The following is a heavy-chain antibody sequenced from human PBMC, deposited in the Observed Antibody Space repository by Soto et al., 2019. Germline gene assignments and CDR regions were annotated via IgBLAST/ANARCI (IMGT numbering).Heavy chain of an antibody. CDR1: GYTFTSYY. CDR2: INPSGGST. V-gene: IGHV1-46*01. Sequence: ASVKVSCNASGYTFTSYYMHWVRPAPGQGLEWMGIINPSGGSTSYAQKFQGRVTMTRDTSTSTVYMELSSLRSEDTAVYYCAIGYLEAPTLLDYYYGMDVWGQGTTVTVS. CDR3: AIGYLEAPTLLDYYYGMDV. J-gene: IGHJ6*02. D-gene: IGHD3-10*01.